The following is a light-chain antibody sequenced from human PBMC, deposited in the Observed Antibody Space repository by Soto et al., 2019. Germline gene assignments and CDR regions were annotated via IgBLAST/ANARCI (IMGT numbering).Light chain of an antibody. J-gene: IGKJ4*01. Sequence: DIQMTQSPSTLSASVGDRVTITCRARHSIGTWLAWYQQKPGKAPKVLISEASNLQSGVPSRFSGSGSGTEFTLTISSLQPDDIGTYYCQEYSRYFGGGTKVEIK. CDR3: QEYSRY. CDR1: HSIGTW. CDR2: EAS. V-gene: IGKV1-5*01.